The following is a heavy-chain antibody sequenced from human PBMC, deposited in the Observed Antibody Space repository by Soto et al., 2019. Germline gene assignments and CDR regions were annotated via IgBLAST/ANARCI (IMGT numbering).Heavy chain of an antibody. D-gene: IGHD6-13*01. J-gene: IGHJ5*02. CDR2: IYYSGST. CDR1: GGSISSGDYY. CDR3: ARAVRGLAEAGSRNAWFEP. V-gene: IGHV4-30-4*01. Sequence: SETLSLTCTVSGGSISSGDYYWSWIRQPPGKGLEWIGYIYYSGSTYYNPSLKSRVTISVDTSKNQFSLKLSSVTAADTAVYYCARAVRGLAEAGSRNAWFEPWGQGTLVTVSS.